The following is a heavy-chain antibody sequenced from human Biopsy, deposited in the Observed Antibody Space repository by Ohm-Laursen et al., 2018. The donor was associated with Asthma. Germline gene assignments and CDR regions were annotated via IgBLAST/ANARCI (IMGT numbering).Heavy chain of an antibody. V-gene: IGHV1-2*06. CDR2: INPNSGGT. CDR1: GYTFIGCH. J-gene: IGHJ5*02. Sequence: SVKVSCKASGYTFIGCHIHWMRQAPGQGLEWMGRINPNSGGTNYAQKFQGRVTMTRDTSISTAYMEVSRLGSDDTAVYYCARGQKSAGDRWFDPWGQGILVTVSS. CDR3: ARGQKSAGDRWFDP. D-gene: IGHD6-13*01.